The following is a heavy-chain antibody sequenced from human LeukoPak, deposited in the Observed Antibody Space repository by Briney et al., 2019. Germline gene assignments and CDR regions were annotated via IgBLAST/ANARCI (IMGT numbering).Heavy chain of an antibody. D-gene: IGHD2-15*01. Sequence: SQTLSLTCTVSGASFNSGGYYWSWIRQPPGKGLEWIGYIYHSGTTFYNPSLESRVTMSVDKSKNQFSLKLTSVTAADTAVYYCARVPRGSLVGGAFDIWGQGTMVTVSS. CDR3: ARVPRGSLVGGAFDI. CDR2: IYHSGTT. V-gene: IGHV4-30-2*01. J-gene: IGHJ3*02. CDR1: GASFNSGGYY.